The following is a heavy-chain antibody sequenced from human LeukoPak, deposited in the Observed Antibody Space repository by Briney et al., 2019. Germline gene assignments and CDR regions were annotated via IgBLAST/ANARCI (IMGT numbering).Heavy chain of an antibody. Sequence: KPSEPLSLPCPLSGLSISANPWSWIRQPPGKGLEWIGYIYHIVATNYNPSPTSRVTISVDTSKNQLSLKLSSATAADTAVYYCARGARSSDYWGQGTLVTVS. CDR2: IYHIVAT. CDR3: ARGARSSDY. CDR1: GLSISANP. J-gene: IGHJ4*02. D-gene: IGHD3-10*01. V-gene: IGHV4-59*13.